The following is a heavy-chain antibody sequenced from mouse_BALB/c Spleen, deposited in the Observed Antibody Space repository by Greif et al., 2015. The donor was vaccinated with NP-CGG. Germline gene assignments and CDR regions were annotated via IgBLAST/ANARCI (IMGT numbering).Heavy chain of an antibody. Sequence: EVQLQESGGGLVQPGGSLKLSCATSGFTFSDYYMYWVRQTPEKRLEWVAYISNGGGSTYYPDTVKGRFTISRDNAKNTLYLQMSRLKSEDTAMYYCARQNWYYFDYWGQGTTLTVSS. J-gene: IGHJ2*01. CDR3: ARQNWYYFDY. CDR2: ISNGGGST. D-gene: IGHD4-1*01. CDR1: GFTFSDYY. V-gene: IGHV5-12*02.